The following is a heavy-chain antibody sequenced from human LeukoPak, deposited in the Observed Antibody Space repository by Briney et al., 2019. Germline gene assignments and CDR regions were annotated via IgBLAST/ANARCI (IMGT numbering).Heavy chain of an antibody. Sequence: ASVTVSCKASGYTFTSYGISWARQAPGQGPEWMGWISTSTGDTKYTQKFQGRVTLTTDTSTSTAYMELRSLRSDDTAVYYCARGWDSSGSLDYWGQGTLVTVSS. J-gene: IGHJ4*02. V-gene: IGHV1-18*01. CDR2: ISTSTGDT. CDR1: GYTFTSYG. CDR3: ARGWDSSGSLDY. D-gene: IGHD3-22*01.